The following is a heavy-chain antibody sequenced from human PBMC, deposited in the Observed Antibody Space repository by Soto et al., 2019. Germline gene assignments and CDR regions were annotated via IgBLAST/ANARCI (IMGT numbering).Heavy chain of an antibody. CDR1: GGTFSNFA. V-gene: IGHV1-69*01. Sequence: QVQLVQSGAEVKKPGSSVKVSCKASGGTFSNFAISWVRQAPGQGLEWMGGFIPIFGTLNYAQRFQGRLTSSADESTSTAYRELSSLRAEDTAVYYCARFEQLVLHRGQGTLVTVSS. J-gene: IGHJ1*01. D-gene: IGHD6-13*01. CDR3: ARFEQLVLH. CDR2: FIPIFGTL.